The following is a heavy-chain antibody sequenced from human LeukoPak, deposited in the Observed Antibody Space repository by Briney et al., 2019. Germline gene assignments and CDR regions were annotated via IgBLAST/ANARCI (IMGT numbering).Heavy chain of an antibody. CDR1: GGSISSGGYS. D-gene: IGHD4-17*01. Sequence: PSETLSLTCAVSGGSISSGGYSWSWIRQPPGKGLEWIGYIYHSGSTYYNPSLKSRVTISVDRSKNQFSLKLSFVTAADTAVYYCASTTWARSPGAFDIWGQGTMVTVSS. CDR2: IYHSGST. V-gene: IGHV4-30-2*01. CDR3: ASTTWARSPGAFDI. J-gene: IGHJ3*02.